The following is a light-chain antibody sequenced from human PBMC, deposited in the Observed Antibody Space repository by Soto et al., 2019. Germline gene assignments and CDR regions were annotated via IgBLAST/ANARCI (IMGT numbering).Light chain of an antibody. CDR3: KQSYSTPRT. CDR2: AAS. J-gene: IGKJ1*01. V-gene: IGKV1-39*01. Sequence: DIQITQSPSSLSASVGDRGTIACRASQSISSYLNWYQQKPGKAPKLLIYAASSLQSGVPSRFSGSGSGTDFTLTISSMQPEDFANYYCKQSYSTPRTFGQGTKVDIK. CDR1: QSISSY.